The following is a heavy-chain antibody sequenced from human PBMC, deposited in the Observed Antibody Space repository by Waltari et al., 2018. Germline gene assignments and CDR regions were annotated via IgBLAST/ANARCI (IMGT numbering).Heavy chain of an antibody. D-gene: IGHD2-21*01. Sequence: QVQLQESGPGLVKPSETLSLTCAVSGYSISSGYYWGWIRQPPGTGLEWIGSIYHSGSTYYNPTLKSRVTISVDTSKNQFSLKLSSVTAADTAVYYCARDRVIAEYNWFDPWGQGTLVTVSS. CDR3: ARDRVIAEYNWFDP. CDR1: GYSISSGYY. V-gene: IGHV4-38-2*02. J-gene: IGHJ5*02. CDR2: IYHSGST.